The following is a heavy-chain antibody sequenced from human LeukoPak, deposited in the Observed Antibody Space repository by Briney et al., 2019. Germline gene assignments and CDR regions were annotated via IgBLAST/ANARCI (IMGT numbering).Heavy chain of an antibody. J-gene: IGHJ4*02. CDR3: ASSSGWLIDN. V-gene: IGHV3-74*01. Sequence: GGSLRLSCAASGFTFSSSWMHWVRQASGKGPMWVSRINSDGSNTFSADFVKGRFTISRDNAKNTLYLQMNSLRAEDTAVYYCASSSGWLIDNWGQGTLVTVSS. CDR1: GFTFSSSW. CDR2: INSDGSNT. D-gene: IGHD6-19*01.